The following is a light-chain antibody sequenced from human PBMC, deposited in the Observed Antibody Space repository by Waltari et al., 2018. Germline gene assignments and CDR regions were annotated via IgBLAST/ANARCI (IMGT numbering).Light chain of an antibody. CDR3: QQYHAVST. CDR1: QSISIW. Sequence: DIQMTQSPSTLSASVGDRVTITCRASQSISIWLAWYQQKPGEAPELLSSKASSLESGVPSRFSGSGIGTEFTLTISSLQPDDFATYYCQQYHAVSTFGGGTKVEIK. CDR2: KAS. J-gene: IGKJ4*01. V-gene: IGKV1-5*03.